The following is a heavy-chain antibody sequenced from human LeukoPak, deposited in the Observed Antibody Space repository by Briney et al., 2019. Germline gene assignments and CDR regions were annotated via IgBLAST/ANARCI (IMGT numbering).Heavy chain of an antibody. CDR3: AKVWRDDHISGSYRGFHH. Sequence: GGSLGLSCAASGFTFDSYGIHWVRQAPGKGLEWVAGISYDGSNKYFGGSVKGRFTISRDNSRNTVYLQMNSLRIEDTAMYCCAKVWRDDHISGSYRGFHHWGQGTLVTVSS. V-gene: IGHV3-30*18. D-gene: IGHD3-16*02. CDR2: ISYDGSNK. CDR1: GFTFDSYG. J-gene: IGHJ4*02.